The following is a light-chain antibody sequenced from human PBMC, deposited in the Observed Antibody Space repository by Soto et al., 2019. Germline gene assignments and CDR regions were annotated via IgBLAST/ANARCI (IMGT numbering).Light chain of an antibody. V-gene: IGLV2-8*01. J-gene: IGLJ2*01. CDR1: SSDVGGYNF. CDR2: EVS. CDR3: TSYAGSNIPVV. Sequence: QSALTQPPSASGSRGQSVTISCTGTSSDVGGYNFVSWYQQHPGKAPKLMIYEVSKRPSGVPDRFSGSKSGNTASLTVSGLQADDEADYYCTSYAGSNIPVVFGGGTKLTVL.